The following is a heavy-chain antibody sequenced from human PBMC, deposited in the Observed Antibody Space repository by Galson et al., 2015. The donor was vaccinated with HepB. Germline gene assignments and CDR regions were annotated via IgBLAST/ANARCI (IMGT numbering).Heavy chain of an antibody. D-gene: IGHD6-25*01. J-gene: IGHJ5*02. CDR1: GHTFSSYA. V-gene: IGHV1-69*13. Sequence: SVKVSCKASGHTFSSYAINWVRQAPGQGLEWMGGIIPIFATANYAEKFQDRVTITADESTSTVYMEVTSLRSDDTAVYYCASEGRFLTSSGNWFDPWGQGTLITVSS. CDR2: IIPIFATA. CDR3: ASEGRFLTSSGNWFDP.